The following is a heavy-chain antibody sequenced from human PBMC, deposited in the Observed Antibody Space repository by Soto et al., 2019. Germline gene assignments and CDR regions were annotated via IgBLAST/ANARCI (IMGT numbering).Heavy chain of an antibody. D-gene: IGHD3-16*01. J-gene: IGHJ4*02. V-gene: IGHV3-30*18. CDR2: ISYDGSNK. CDR3: TKEGITPHNNFEY. Sequence: GGSLRLSCAASGFTFSSYGMHWVRQAPGKGLEWVAVISYDGSNKYYADSVKGRFTISRDNSKNTLYLQMNSLRAEDTAVYYCTKEGITPHNNFEYWGQGTLVTVSS. CDR1: GFTFSSYG.